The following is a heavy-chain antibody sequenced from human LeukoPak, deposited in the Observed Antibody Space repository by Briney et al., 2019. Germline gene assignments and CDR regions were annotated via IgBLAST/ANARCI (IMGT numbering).Heavy chain of an antibody. D-gene: IGHD3-22*01. Sequence: ASVKVSCKASGYTFTSYYMHWVRQAPGQGLEWMGIINPSGGSTSYAQKFQGRVTMTRDMSTSTVYMELSSLRSEDTAAYYCARSRYALLPDYWGQGTLVTVSS. CDR2: INPSGGST. CDR3: ARSRYALLPDY. CDR1: GYTFTSYY. V-gene: IGHV1-46*01. J-gene: IGHJ4*02.